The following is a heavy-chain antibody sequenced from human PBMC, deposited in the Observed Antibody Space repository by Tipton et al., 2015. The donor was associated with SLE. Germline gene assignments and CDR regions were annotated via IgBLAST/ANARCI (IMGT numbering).Heavy chain of an antibody. CDR2: VYTSGTT. D-gene: IGHD2-2*01. CDR1: GGPIRSGSNY. Sequence: TLSLTCTVSGGPIRSGSNYWSWIRQPAGKGLEWIGRVYTSGTTYYNPSLKSRVTISVNTSKNQFSLRLSSVTAADTAMFYCARQRGVPTAGALNWFDPWGQGTLVTVSS. CDR3: ARQRGVPTAGALNWFDP. V-gene: IGHV4-61*02. J-gene: IGHJ5*02.